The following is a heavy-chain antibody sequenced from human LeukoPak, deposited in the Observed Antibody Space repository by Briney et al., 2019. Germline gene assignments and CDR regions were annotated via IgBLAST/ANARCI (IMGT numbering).Heavy chain of an antibody. CDR3: ARKSIAVVGGSFDH. J-gene: IGHJ4*02. D-gene: IGHD6-19*01. CDR2: ISAYNGNT. CDR1: GYTFTNYG. V-gene: IGHV1-18*01. Sequence: GASVPVSFKSTGYTFTNYGISWVRQAPAQGLELMGCISAYNGNTNYAQKHQGRVTMTTETSTSTAYMELRSVRSDDTAVYYCARKSIAVVGGSFDHWGQGTLVTVSS.